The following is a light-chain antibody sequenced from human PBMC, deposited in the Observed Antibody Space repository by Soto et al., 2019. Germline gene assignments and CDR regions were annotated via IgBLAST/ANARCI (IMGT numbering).Light chain of an antibody. CDR1: QTITNW. CDR3: QQLKSFPLT. V-gene: IGKV1-5*01. Sequence: DIQMTQSPSILSASVGDRVTITCRSSQTITNWLAWYQQKPGKAPRLLIYDASSLESWVPSRFSGSGSGTESTLTISSLQSEDFATYYCQQLKSFPLTFGGGTKVDIK. CDR2: DAS. J-gene: IGKJ4*01.